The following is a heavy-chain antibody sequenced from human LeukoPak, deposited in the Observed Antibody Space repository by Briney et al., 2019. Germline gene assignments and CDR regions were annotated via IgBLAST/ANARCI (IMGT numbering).Heavy chain of an antibody. V-gene: IGHV3-13*01. CDR1: GFTFSRND. Sequence: GGSLRLSCVASGFTFSRNDIHWVRRVAGKGLEWVSGIGTIADTFYPDSVKGRFTISRENAKNSLYLQMNNLRAGDTAVYYCARGLPVVRGVISPMDVWGQGTTVTVSS. CDR3: ARGLPVVRGVISPMDV. D-gene: IGHD3-10*01. J-gene: IGHJ6*02. CDR2: IGTIADT.